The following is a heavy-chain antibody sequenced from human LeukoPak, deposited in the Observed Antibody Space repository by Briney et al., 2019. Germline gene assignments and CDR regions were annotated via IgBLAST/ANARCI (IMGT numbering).Heavy chain of an antibody. J-gene: IGHJ4*02. CDR3: ARAHYGSGSYYMAAHYYFDY. V-gene: IGHV4-59*01. CDR2: IYYSGST. CDR1: GGSISSYY. D-gene: IGHD3-10*01. Sequence: SETLSLTCTVSGGSISSYYWSWIRQPPGKGLEWIGYIYYSGSTNYNPPLKSRVTISVDTSKNQFSLKLSSVTAADTAVYYCARAHYGSGSYYMAAHYYFDYWGQGTLVTVSS.